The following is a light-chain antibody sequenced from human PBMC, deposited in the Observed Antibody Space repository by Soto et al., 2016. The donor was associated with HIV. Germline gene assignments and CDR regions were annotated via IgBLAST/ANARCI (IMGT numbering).Light chain of an antibody. V-gene: IGLV3-21*03. CDR1: NIGGKS. Sequence: SYELTQPPSVSVAPGKTATITCGGNNIGGKSVHWFQQKPGQAPVLVVYDDSDRPSGIPERFSGSNSGNTATLTISRVEAGDEADYYCQVWDSSSDHLYVFGTGTKVTVL. CDR2: DDS. CDR3: QVWDSSSDHLYV. J-gene: IGLJ1*01.